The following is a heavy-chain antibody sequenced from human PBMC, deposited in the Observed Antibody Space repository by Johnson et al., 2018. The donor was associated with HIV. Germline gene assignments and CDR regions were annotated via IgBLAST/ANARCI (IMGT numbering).Heavy chain of an antibody. V-gene: IGHV3-20*04. CDR3: ARVGSGSYLLGAFDI. Sequence: VQLVESGGGVVQPGRSLRLSCAASGFTFSSYAMSWVRQAPGKGLEWVSGINWNGGSTGYADSVTGRFTISRDNAKNSLYLQMNSLRAEDTALYYCARVGSGSYLLGAFDIWGQGTMVTVSS. J-gene: IGHJ3*02. CDR1: GFTFSSYA. CDR2: INWNGGST. D-gene: IGHD1-26*01.